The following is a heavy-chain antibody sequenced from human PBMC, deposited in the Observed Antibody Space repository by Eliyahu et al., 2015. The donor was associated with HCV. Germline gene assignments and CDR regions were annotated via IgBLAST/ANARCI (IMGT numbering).Heavy chain of an antibody. CDR3: ARDLGGWFGELFSSPSVGAFDI. D-gene: IGHD3-10*01. J-gene: IGHJ3*02. CDR1: GFTLXSXA. CDR2: ISYDGSNK. Sequence: QVQLVESGGGVVQPGRSLRLSCAASGFTLXSXAIPWVRQAPGKGLEWVAVISYDGSNKYYADSVKGRFTISRDNSENTLYLQMNSLRAEDTAVYYCARDLGGWFGELFSSPSVGAFDIWGHGTMVTVSS. V-gene: IGHV3-30-3*01.